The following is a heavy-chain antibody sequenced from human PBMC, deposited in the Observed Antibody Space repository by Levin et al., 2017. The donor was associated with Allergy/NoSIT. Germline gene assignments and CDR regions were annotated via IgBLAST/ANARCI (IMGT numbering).Heavy chain of an antibody. CDR3: ARGRYNWNDRAFDY. D-gene: IGHD1-1*01. CDR2: IYYSGST. V-gene: IGHV4-59*01. J-gene: IGHJ4*02. Sequence: LSPTLSLPCTVSGGSIRSYYWSWIRQPPGKGLEWIGYIYYSGSTDYNPSLKSRVTISVHTSKNQFSLKLSSVSAADTAVYYCARGRYNWNDRAFDYWGQGTLVTVSS. CDR1: GGSIRSYY.